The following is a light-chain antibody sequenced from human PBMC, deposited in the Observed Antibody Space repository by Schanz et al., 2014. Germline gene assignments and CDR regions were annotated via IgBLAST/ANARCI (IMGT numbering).Light chain of an antibody. CDR3: SSHSLTSILV. V-gene: IGLV2-23*01. J-gene: IGLJ2*01. CDR2: EGN. Sequence: QSALTQPASVSGSPGQSITISCTGTSSDVGSYNLVSWYQQHPGKAPKLMIYEGNKRPSGVSNRFSGSRSGNTASLTISGLQAEDEADYYCSSHSLTSILVFGGGTKVTVL. CDR1: SSDVGSYNL.